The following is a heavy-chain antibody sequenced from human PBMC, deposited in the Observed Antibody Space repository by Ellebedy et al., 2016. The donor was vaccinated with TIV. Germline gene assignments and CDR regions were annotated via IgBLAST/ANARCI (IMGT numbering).Heavy chain of an antibody. CDR1: GYTLTDYA. CDR3: ARDPRGLYSSGWTDAFDI. J-gene: IGHJ3*02. V-gene: IGHV1-3*01. D-gene: IGHD6-19*01. Sequence: ASVKVSXXASGYTLTDYAIHWVRQAPGQRPEWMGWISAAEGDTKYSQKFHGRVTLTVDTSTTTAYMELSSLTSDDTAVYYCARDPRGLYSSGWTDAFDIWGRGTMVTVSS. CDR2: ISAAEGDT.